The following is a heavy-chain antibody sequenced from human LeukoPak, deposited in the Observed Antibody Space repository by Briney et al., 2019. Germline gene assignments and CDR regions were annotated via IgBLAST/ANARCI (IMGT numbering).Heavy chain of an antibody. CDR2: MSGSGGST. CDR1: EFTFSSYA. V-gene: IGHV3-23*01. J-gene: IGHJ4*02. CDR3: AKRIQSAMATGY. D-gene: IGHD5-18*01. Sequence: PGGSLRLSCAASEFTFSSYAMNWVRQAPGKGLEWVSAMSGSGGSTYYADSVKGRFTISRDNSKNTLYLQMNSLRAEDTAVYYCAKRIQSAMATGYWGQGTLVTVSS.